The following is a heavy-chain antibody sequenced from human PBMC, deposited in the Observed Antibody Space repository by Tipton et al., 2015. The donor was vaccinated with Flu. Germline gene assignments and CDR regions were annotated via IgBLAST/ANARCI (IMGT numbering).Heavy chain of an antibody. CDR2: INHSGST. J-gene: IGHJ3*02. D-gene: IGHD4-17*01. V-gene: IGHV4-34*01. CDR3: ARYGPNAFDI. Sequence: TLSLTCAVYGGSFSGYYWSWIRQPPGKGLEWIGEINHSGSTNYNPSLKSRVTISVDTSKNQFSLKLSSVTAADTAVYYCARYGPNAFDIWGQGTMVTVSS. CDR1: GGSFSGYY.